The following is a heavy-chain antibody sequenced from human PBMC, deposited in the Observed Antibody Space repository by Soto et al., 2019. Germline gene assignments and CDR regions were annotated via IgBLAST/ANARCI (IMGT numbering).Heavy chain of an antibody. V-gene: IGHV5-10-1*01. CDR2: IDPTDSYT. Sequence: AGESLKISCKGSGYSFTSYSITWVRQMPGKGLEWMGRIDPTDSYTNYSPSFQGHVTISADKSINTAYLQWSSLKASDSAMYYCARPYSSSWDIDYWGQGTLVTVSS. D-gene: IGHD6-13*01. CDR3: ARPYSSSWDIDY. CDR1: GYSFTSYS. J-gene: IGHJ4*02.